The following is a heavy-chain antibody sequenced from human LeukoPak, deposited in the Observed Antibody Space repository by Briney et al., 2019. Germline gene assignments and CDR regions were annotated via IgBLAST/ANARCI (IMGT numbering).Heavy chain of an antibody. V-gene: IGHV4-59*01. CDR3: ARERRYCSSTSCPNWFDP. CDR1: GGSISSYY. D-gene: IGHD2-2*01. Sequence: NPSETLSLTCTVCGGSISSYYWSWIRQPPGKGLEWIAYIYYSGSTNYNPSLKSRITISVDTSKNQFSLKLSSVTAADTAVYYCARERRYCSSTSCPNWFDPWGQGTLVTVS. CDR2: IYYSGST. J-gene: IGHJ5*02.